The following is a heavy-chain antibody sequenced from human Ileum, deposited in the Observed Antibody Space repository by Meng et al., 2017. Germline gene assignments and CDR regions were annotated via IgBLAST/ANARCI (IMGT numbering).Heavy chain of an antibody. V-gene: IGHV3-74*01. J-gene: IGHJ1*01. CDR1: GFTFTDNC. CDR3: TNDRLNH. Sequence: DVQPVGSGGGCAPTGGSLRLSCAATGFTFTDNCMHLFCQGPGKGLVWVSRINPDGSNPNYADSVKGRFTISRDNAKNTVYLQMNSLRAEDSALYYCTNDRLNHWGQGALVTVSS. D-gene: IGHD1-1*01. CDR2: INPDGSNP.